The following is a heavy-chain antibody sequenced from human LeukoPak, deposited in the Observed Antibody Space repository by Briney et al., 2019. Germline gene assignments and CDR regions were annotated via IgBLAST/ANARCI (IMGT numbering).Heavy chain of an antibody. Sequence: GGSLRLSCAASGFTFSNYGMHWVRQAPGKGLEWVAVIWYDGSNKYYADSVKGRFTISRDNSKNTLYLQMKSLRAEDTAVYYCAKGYYGDEDYWGQGTLVTVSS. CDR2: IWYDGSNK. V-gene: IGHV3-33*06. D-gene: IGHD4-17*01. CDR1: GFTFSNYG. CDR3: AKGYYGDEDY. J-gene: IGHJ4*02.